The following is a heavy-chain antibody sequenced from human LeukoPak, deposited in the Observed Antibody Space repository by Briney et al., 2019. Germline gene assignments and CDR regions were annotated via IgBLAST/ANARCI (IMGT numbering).Heavy chain of an antibody. D-gene: IGHD6-19*01. CDR3: ARGGTSGWRTPNDDY. CDR2: SSPYNGNT. V-gene: IGHV1-18*01. J-gene: IGHJ4*02. Sequence: ASVKVSCKASGYTFTTYGISWVRQAPGQGLEWMGWSSPYNGNTNYAQKLRGRVTMTTDTSTSTAYMELRSPRSDDTAVYYCARGGTSGWRTPNDDYWGQGTLVTVSS. CDR1: GYTFTTYG.